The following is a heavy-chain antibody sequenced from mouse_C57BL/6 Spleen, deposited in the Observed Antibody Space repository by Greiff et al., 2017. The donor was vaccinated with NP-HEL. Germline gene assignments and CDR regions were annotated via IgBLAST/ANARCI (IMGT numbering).Heavy chain of an antibody. Sequence: VQLQQSGAELVKPGASVKISCKASGYAFSSYWMNWVKQRPGKGLEWVGQIYPGDGDTNYNGKFKGKATLTADKSSSTAYMQLSSLTSEDSAVYFCAREGNYGYFDVWGTGTTVTVSS. V-gene: IGHV1-80*01. CDR1: GYAFSSYW. J-gene: IGHJ1*03. D-gene: IGHD2-1*01. CDR2: IYPGDGDT. CDR3: AREGNYGYFDV.